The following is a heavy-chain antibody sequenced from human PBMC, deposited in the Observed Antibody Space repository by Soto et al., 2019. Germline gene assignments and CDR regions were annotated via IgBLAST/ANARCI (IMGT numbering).Heavy chain of an antibody. D-gene: IGHD3-22*01. CDR3: AHRWLDSSFDY. Sequence: SGPTLVNPTQTLTLTCTFSGFSLSTSGVGVGWIRQPPGKALEWLALIYWDDDKRYSPSLRSRLTITKDTSKNQVVLTMTNMDPVDTATYYCAHRWLDSSFDYWGQGTLVTVSS. V-gene: IGHV2-5*02. CDR1: GFSLSTSGVG. CDR2: IYWDDDK. J-gene: IGHJ4*02.